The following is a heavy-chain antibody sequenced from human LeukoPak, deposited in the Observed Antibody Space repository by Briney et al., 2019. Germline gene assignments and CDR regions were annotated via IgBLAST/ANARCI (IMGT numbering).Heavy chain of an antibody. CDR2: INPNSGGT. V-gene: IGHV1-2*02. J-gene: IGHJ3*02. CDR3: ATTQWIQLWSRAFDT. D-gene: IGHD5-18*01. CDR1: GYTFTGYY. Sequence: ASVKVSCKASGYTFTGYYMHWVRQAPGQGLEWMGWINPNSGGTNYAQKFQGRVTMTRDTSISTAYMELSRLRSDDTAVYYCATTQWIQLWSRAFDTWGQGTMVTVSS.